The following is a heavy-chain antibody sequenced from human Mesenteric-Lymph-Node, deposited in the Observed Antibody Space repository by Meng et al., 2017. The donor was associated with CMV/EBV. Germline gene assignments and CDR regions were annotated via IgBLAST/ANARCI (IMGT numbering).Heavy chain of an antibody. J-gene: IGHJ3*02. CDR2: ISSSSTYI. CDR1: GFTFTTYT. V-gene: IGHV3-21*01. CDR3: ARDSRQYCGGDCYTRGDAFDI. D-gene: IGHD2-21*01. Sequence: GESLKISCAASGFTFTTYTMNWVRQAPGKGLEWVSSISSSSTYIYYADSFKGRFTVSRDNAENSLYLQMNSLRAEDTAIYYCARDSRQYCGGDCYTRGDAFDIWGQGTMVTVSS.